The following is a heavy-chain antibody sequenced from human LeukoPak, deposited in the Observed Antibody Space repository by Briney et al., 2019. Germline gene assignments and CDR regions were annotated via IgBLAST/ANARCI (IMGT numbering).Heavy chain of an antibody. CDR2: ISAYNGNT. D-gene: IGHD3-22*01. CDR3: ARGLDSSGYYRSFGY. Sequence: GASVKVSCKASGYTFTGYYMHWVRQAPGQGLEWMGWISAYNGNTNYAQKLQGRVTMTTDTSTSTAYMELRSLRSDDTAVYYCARGLDSSGYYRSFGYWGQGTLVTVSS. J-gene: IGHJ4*02. V-gene: IGHV1-18*04. CDR1: GYTFTGYY.